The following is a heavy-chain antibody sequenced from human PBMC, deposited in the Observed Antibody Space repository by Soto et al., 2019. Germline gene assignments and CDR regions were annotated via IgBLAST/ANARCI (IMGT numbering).Heavy chain of an antibody. J-gene: IGHJ6*02. D-gene: IGHD2-21*02. Sequence: GASVKVSCKASGYTFTSYGISWVRQAPGQGLEWMGWISAYNGNTNYAQKLQGRVTMTTDTSTSTAYMELRSLRSDDTAVYYCARERWPIAYCGGDCYSPGFNYYYYGMDVWGQGTTVTVSS. V-gene: IGHV1-18*01. CDR3: ARERWPIAYCGGDCYSPGFNYYYYGMDV. CDR1: GYTFTSYG. CDR2: ISAYNGNT.